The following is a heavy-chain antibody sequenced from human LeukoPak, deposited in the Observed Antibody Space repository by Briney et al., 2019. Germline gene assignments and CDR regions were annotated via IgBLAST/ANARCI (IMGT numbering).Heavy chain of an antibody. D-gene: IGHD3-22*01. CDR3: AKADGDYYDSSGSFDY. Sequence: GGSLRLSCAASGFTFSSYSMTWVRQAPGKGLEWVSSISSSGNYIYSADSVKGRFTISRDNAKNSLYLQVNSLRAEDTAVYYCAKADGDYYDSSGSFDYWGQGTLVTVSS. V-gene: IGHV3-21*04. CDR2: ISSSGNYI. J-gene: IGHJ4*02. CDR1: GFTFSSYS.